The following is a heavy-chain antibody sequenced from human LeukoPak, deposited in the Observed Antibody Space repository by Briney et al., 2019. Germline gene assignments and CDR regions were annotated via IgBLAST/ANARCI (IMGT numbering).Heavy chain of an antibody. J-gene: IGHJ3*02. CDR2: IDWDDDK. CDR3: ARMVRGADAFDI. Sequence: SGPALVKPTQTLTLTCTFSGFSLSTSGMRVSWIRQPPGKALEWLARIDWDDDKFYSTSLKTRLTISKDTSKNQVVLTMTNMDPVDTATYYCARMVRGADAFDIWGQGIVVTVSS. CDR1: GFSLSTSGMR. D-gene: IGHD3-10*01. V-gene: IGHV2-70*04.